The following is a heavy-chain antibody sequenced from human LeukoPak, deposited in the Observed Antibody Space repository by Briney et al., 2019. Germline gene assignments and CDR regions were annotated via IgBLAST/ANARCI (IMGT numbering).Heavy chain of an antibody. J-gene: IGHJ6*02. CDR3: AIDYGDDPEPYYYYGMDV. V-gene: IGHV4-59*01. Sequence: SETLSLTCAVYGGSFSGYYWSWIRQPPGKGLEWIGYIYYSGSTNYNPSLKSRVTISVDTSKNQFSLKLSSVTAADTAVYYCAIDYGDDPEPYYYYGMDVWGQGTTVTVSS. CDR2: IYYSGST. CDR1: GGSFSGYY. D-gene: IGHD4-17*01.